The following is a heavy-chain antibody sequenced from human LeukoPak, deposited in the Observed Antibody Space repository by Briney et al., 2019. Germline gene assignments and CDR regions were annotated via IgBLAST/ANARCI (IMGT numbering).Heavy chain of an antibody. CDR3: ATDRGWRTSGYYLYYFEY. CDR1: GFTFTTYW. D-gene: IGHD3-3*01. J-gene: IGHJ4*02. CDR2: IKHDGSEK. V-gene: IGHV3-7*01. Sequence: PGGSLRLSCAASGFTFTTYWMMWVRQAPGKGLEWVASIKHDGSEKYYVDSVRGRFTISRDNTMNSLYLQMSSLRAEDTAVYYCATDRGWRTSGYYLYYFEYWGQGTLVTYSS.